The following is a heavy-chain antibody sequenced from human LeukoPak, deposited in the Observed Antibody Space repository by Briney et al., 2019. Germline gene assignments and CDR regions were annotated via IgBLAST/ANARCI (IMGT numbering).Heavy chain of an antibody. Sequence: PSETLSLTCTVSGGSISSSSYYWGWIRQPPGKGLEWIGSIYYSGSTYYNPSLKSRVTISVDTSKNQFSLILSSVTAADTAVYYCARVRARYHNKYYFDYWGQGTLVTVSS. J-gene: IGHJ4*02. D-gene: IGHD1-26*01. V-gene: IGHV4-39*07. CDR3: ARVRARYHNKYYFDY. CDR2: IYYSGST. CDR1: GGSISSSSYY.